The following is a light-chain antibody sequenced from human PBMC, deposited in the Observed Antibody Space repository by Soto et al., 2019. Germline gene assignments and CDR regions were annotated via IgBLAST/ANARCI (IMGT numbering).Light chain of an antibody. CDR2: DAS. J-gene: IGKJ1*01. Sequence: DIQMTQSPSSVSASVGDRITITCRASQDIGGRLAWYQQKPGKAPKLLIYDASSLESGVPSRFSGSGSGTEFTLTISSLQPDDFATYYCQQYNSYSPWTFGQGTKVDIK. CDR1: QDIGGR. V-gene: IGKV1-5*01. CDR3: QQYNSYSPWT.